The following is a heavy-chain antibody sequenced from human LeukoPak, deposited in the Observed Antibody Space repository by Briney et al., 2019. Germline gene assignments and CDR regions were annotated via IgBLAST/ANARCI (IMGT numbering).Heavy chain of an antibody. Sequence: ASVKVYCKASGYTFTSYDINWVRQATGQGLEWTGWMNPNSGNTGYAQKFQGRVTMTRNTSISTAYMDLSSLRSEDTAVYYCARKGRNSSGWSPFDYWGQGTLVTVSS. CDR1: GYTFTSYD. CDR3: ARKGRNSSGWSPFDY. J-gene: IGHJ4*02. CDR2: MNPNSGNT. V-gene: IGHV1-8*01. D-gene: IGHD6-19*01.